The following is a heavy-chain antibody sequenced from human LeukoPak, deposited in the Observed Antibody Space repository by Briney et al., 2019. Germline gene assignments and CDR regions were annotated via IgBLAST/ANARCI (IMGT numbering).Heavy chain of an antibody. Sequence: SGPTLVKPTQTLTLTCTFSGFSLTTSGVGVGWIRQPPGKALEWLALACWDEDKRYSPSLKSRLTITKDTSKNLVVLTMTNMDPVDTATYYCAHSPYSTTWYRDDAFDIWGQGTLVTVSS. J-gene: IGHJ3*02. CDR1: GFSLTTSGVG. CDR3: AHSPYSTTWYRDDAFDI. V-gene: IGHV2-5*02. D-gene: IGHD6-13*01. CDR2: ACWDEDK.